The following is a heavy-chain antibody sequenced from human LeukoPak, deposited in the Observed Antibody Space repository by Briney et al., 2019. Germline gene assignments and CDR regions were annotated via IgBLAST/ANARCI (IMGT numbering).Heavy chain of an antibody. CDR1: GYTFTSYG. Sequence: ASVKVSCKASGYTFTSYGISWVRQAPGQGLEWMGWIGAYNGNTNYAQKLQGRVTMTTDTSTSTAYMELRSLRSDDTAVYYCAREAGGFWSGYYEGDFDYWGQGTLVTVSS. D-gene: IGHD3-3*01. V-gene: IGHV1-18*01. J-gene: IGHJ4*02. CDR2: IGAYNGNT. CDR3: AREAGGFWSGYYEGDFDY.